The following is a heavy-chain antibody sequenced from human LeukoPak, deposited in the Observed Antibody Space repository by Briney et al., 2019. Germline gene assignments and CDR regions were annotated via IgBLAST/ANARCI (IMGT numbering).Heavy chain of an antibody. CDR1: GFTFSSYA. Sequence: GGSLRLSCAASGFTFSSYAMSWVRQAPGKGLEWVSAISGSGGSTYYADSVKGRFTISRDNAKNTLYLQMNSLRAEDTAVYYCARDHHPTYYYDSSGQLYWGQGTLVTVSS. CDR2: ISGSGGST. CDR3: ARDHHPTYYYDSSGQLY. D-gene: IGHD3-22*01. J-gene: IGHJ4*02. V-gene: IGHV3-23*01.